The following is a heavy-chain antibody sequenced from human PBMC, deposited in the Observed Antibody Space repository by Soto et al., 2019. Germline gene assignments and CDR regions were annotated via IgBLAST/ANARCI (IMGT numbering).Heavy chain of an antibody. V-gene: IGHV3-13*01. Sequence: PGGSLRLSCAASGFTFSNYDMHWVRQATGKCLDLVSGFVITGATYYSGSVKGRFTMSRENAKNSVYLQMNSLSAGDTAVYYCTRGAQGFDYWGQGTLVTVSS. CDR1: GFTFSNYD. CDR2: FVITGAT. CDR3: TRGAQGFDY. J-gene: IGHJ4*02.